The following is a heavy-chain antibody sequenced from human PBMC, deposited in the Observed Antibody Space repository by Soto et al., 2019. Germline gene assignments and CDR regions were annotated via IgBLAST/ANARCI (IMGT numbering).Heavy chain of an antibody. CDR2: LSDDGSNR. CDR3: ARHLSHLKYGWFDP. Sequence: SLRLSCAASGFTFSSYAFHWVRQAPGKGLEWVAILSDDGSNRYYAGSVKGRFTITRDNLKNTLYLQMNSLRAEDTAVYYCARHLSHLKYGWFDPWGQGTLVTVPQ. CDR1: GFTFSSYA. D-gene: IGHD3-3*02. J-gene: IGHJ5*01. V-gene: IGHV3-30-3*01.